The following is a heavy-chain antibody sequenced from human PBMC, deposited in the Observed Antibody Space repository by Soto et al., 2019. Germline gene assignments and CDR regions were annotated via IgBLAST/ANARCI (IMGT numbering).Heavy chain of an antibody. J-gene: IGHJ6*02. V-gene: IGHV1-69*08. CDR3: ARDSGRSDVVPAAISAMDV. CDR1: GGNRYT. D-gene: IGHD2-2*01. CDR2: IIPMFGLA. Sequence: QVQLVQSWAEVKKPGSSVKVSCKGSGGNRYTITWVRQAPGQGLEWMGRIIPMFGLATYAQNFQVRVTISADKSTSTAYMELSSLRSEDTAVYYCARDSGRSDVVPAAISAMDVWGQGTTVTVSS.